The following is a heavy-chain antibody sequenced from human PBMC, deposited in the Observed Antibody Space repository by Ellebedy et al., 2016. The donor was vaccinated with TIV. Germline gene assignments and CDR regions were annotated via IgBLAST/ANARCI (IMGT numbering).Heavy chain of an antibody. CDR1: GFAFNNYN. J-gene: IGHJ4*02. CDR2: IRSDGITT. V-gene: IGHV3-48*03. CDR3: ARDMGRWLQFLAY. Sequence: GGSLRLSCAASGFAFNNYNMIWVRQATGKGLEWISYIRSDGITTDYADSVKGRFTISRDNAKASVYLQMNSLRAEDTAVYYCARDMGRWLQFLAYWGQGTLVTVSS. D-gene: IGHD5-24*01.